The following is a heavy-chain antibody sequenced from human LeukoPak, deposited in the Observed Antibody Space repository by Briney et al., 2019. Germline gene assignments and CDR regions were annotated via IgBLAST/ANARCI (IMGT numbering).Heavy chain of an antibody. D-gene: IGHD3-10*01. CDR3: ARRSDDYYGLGSYRLFDY. V-gene: IGHV2-5*02. J-gene: IGHJ4*02. Sequence: SGPTLVNPTQTLTLTCSFSGFSLRNSGVAVGWIRQPPGKALEWLSLIYWDDDKRYSPSLKSRLTITKDTSKNQVVLTMTNMDPVDTATYYCARRSDDYYGLGSYRLFDYWGQGTLVTVSS. CDR2: IYWDDDK. CDR1: GFSLRNSGVA.